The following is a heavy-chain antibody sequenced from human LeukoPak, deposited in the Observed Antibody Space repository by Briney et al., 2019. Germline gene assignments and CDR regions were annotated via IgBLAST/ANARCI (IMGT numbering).Heavy chain of an antibody. Sequence: SETLSLTCAVYGGSFSGYYWSWIRQPPGKGLEWIGEINHSGSTNYNPPLKSRVTISVDTSKNQFSLKLSSVTAADTAVYYCASWELLREGYYGMDVWGQGTTVTVSS. CDR2: INHSGST. CDR1: GGSFSGYY. V-gene: IGHV4-34*01. CDR3: ASWELLREGYYGMDV. J-gene: IGHJ6*02. D-gene: IGHD1-26*01.